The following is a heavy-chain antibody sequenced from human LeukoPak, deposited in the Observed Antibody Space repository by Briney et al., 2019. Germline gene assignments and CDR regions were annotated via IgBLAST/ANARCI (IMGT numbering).Heavy chain of an antibody. CDR2: ITSNGDRT. V-gene: IGHV3-64*01. J-gene: IGHJ3*02. CDR3: ARVGRWYAFDI. CDR1: GFTFSNSA. Sequence: GGSLRLSCAASGFTFSNSAMNWVRQASGKGPEYVSAITSNGDRTYYANSVKGRFTISRDNSKNTLYLQMGSLRAEDMAVYYCARVGRWYAFDIWGQRKMVTVSS. D-gene: IGHD6-13*01.